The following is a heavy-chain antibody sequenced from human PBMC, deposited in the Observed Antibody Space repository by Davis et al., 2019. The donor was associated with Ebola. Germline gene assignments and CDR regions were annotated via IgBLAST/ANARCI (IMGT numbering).Heavy chain of an antibody. Sequence: SVKVSCKASGGTFSSYAISWVRQAPGQGLEWMGGIIPIFGTANYAQKFQGRVTITADKSTSTAYMELSSLRSEDTAVYYCARGTYYYGSGSYGRFDYWGQGTLVTVSS. J-gene: IGHJ4*02. V-gene: IGHV1-69*06. CDR3: ARGTYYYGSGSYGRFDY. CDR1: GGTFSSYA. D-gene: IGHD3-10*01. CDR2: IIPIFGTA.